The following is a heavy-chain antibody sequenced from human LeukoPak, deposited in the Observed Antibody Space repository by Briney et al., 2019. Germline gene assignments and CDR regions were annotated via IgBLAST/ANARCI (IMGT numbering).Heavy chain of an antibody. CDR2: INPSGGST. D-gene: IGHD3-3*01. J-gene: IGHJ5*02. V-gene: IGHV1-46*01. CDR1: GYTFTSYY. Sequence: ASVKVSCKASGYTFTSYYMHWVRQAPGQGLEWMGIINPSGGSTSYAQKFQGRVTMTRDTSTSTVYMELSSLRSEDTAVYYCARAGRGVAAKRNWFDPWGQGTLVTVSS. CDR3: ARAGRGVAAKRNWFDP.